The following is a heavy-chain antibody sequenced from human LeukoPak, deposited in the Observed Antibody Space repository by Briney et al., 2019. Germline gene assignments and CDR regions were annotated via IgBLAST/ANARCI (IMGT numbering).Heavy chain of an antibody. V-gene: IGHV3-23*01. D-gene: IGHD6-19*01. Sequence: GGSLKLSCTASGFTFSSYTMSWVRQAPGKGLKWVSTITTGGPNTYYADSVKGRFTVSRDDSKNTLYLQMNSLRAEDTAVYYCAKVDRSSGHVDYWGQGTLVTVSS. CDR1: GFTFSSYT. CDR3: AKVDRSSGHVDY. J-gene: IGHJ4*02. CDR2: ITTGGPNT.